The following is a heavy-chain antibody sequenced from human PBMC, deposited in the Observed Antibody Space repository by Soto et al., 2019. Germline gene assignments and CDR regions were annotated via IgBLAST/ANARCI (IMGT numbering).Heavy chain of an antibody. CDR2: IYKSATT. Sequence: SETLSITCSVSGDSISNLDYFWAWIRQPPGQALEYIGYIYKSATTYYNPPFESRVAISVDTSKSQFSLNVTSVTAADTAVYFCARGRYFLTGRCFPNWFDSWGQGALVTVSS. CDR1: GDSISNLDYF. J-gene: IGHJ5*01. V-gene: IGHV4-30-4*01. CDR3: ARGRYFLTGRCFPNWFDS. D-gene: IGHD7-27*01.